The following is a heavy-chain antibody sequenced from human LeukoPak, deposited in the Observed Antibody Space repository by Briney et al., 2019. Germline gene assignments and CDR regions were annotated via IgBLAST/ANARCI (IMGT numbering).Heavy chain of an antibody. D-gene: IGHD6-19*01. Sequence: ASVKVSCKASGGTFSSYAISWVRQAPRQGLEWMGRINPNSGGTNYAQKFQGRVTMTRDTSISTAYMELSRLRSDDTAVYYCARDGLINSSGWLGGSDAFDIWGQGTMVTVSS. CDR1: GGTFSSYA. V-gene: IGHV1-2*06. CDR3: ARDGLINSSGWLGGSDAFDI. CDR2: INPNSGGT. J-gene: IGHJ3*02.